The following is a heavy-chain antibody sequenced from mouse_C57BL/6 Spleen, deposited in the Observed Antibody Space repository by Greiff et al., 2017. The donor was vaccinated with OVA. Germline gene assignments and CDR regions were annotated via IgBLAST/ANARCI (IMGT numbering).Heavy chain of an antibody. J-gene: IGHJ4*01. V-gene: IGHV5-4*01. CDR3: ARYYSTLYYAMDY. Sequence: EVQVVESGGGLVKPGGSLKLSCAASGFTFSSSAMSWVRQTPEKRLEWVATISDGGSYTYYPANVKGRFTISRDNAKNNLYLQMSHLKSEDTAMYYCARYYSTLYYAMDYWGQGTSVTVSS. D-gene: IGHD2-5*01. CDR2: ISDGGSYT. CDR1: GFTFSSSA.